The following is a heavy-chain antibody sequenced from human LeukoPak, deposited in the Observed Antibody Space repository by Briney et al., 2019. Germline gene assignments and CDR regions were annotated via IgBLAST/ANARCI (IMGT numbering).Heavy chain of an antibody. V-gene: IGHV4-59*01. CDR1: GGSISSYY. D-gene: IGHD3-10*01. CDR2: IYYSGST. Sequence: SETLSLTCTVSGGSISSYYWSWIRQPPGKGLEWIGYIYYSGSTNYNPSLKGRVTISVDTSKNQFSLKLSSVTAADTAVYYCARGNTMVRGVPYFDYWGQGTLVTVSS. J-gene: IGHJ4*02. CDR3: ARGNTMVRGVPYFDY.